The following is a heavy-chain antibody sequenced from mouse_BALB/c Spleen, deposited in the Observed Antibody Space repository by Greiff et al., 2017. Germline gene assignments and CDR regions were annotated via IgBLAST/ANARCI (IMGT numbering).Heavy chain of an antibody. CDR2: IYPGNVNT. Sequence: QVQLQQSGPELVKPGASVRISCKASGYTFTSYYIHWVKQRPGQGLEWIGWIYPGNVNTKYNEKFKGKATLTADKSSSPAYMQLSSLTSEDSAVYFCARDDGSTWFAYWGQGTLVTVSA. V-gene: IGHV1S56*01. J-gene: IGHJ3*01. CDR3: ARDDGSTWFAY. D-gene: IGHD2-3*01. CDR1: GYTFTSYY.